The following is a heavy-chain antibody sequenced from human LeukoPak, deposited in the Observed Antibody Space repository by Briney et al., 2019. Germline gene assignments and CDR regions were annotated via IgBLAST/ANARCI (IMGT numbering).Heavy chain of an antibody. V-gene: IGHV3-7*01. Sequence: PGGSLRLSCAASGFTFSSYWMSWVRQTPGKGLEWVADMKGDGSDKQYLDSVKGRFTISRDNAKNSLYLQMNSLRAEDTAVYYCARDLGDGDPLTSDDAFYIWGQGTMVTVSS. CDR2: MKGDGSDK. CDR1: GFTFSSYW. J-gene: IGHJ3*02. CDR3: ARDLGDGDPLTSDDAFYI. D-gene: IGHD1-26*01.